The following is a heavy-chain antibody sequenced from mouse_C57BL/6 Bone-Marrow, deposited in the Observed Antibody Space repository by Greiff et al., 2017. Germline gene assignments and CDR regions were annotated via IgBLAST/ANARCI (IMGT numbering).Heavy chain of an antibody. J-gene: IGHJ4*01. D-gene: IGHD1-1*01. CDR2: IWSDGST. Sequence: VMLVESGPGLVAPSQSLSITCTVSGFSLTSYGVHWVRQPPGKGLEWLVVIWSDGSTTYNSALKSRLSISKDNSKSQVFLKMNSLQTDDTAMYYCATDYGSSYGGYAMDYWGQGTSVTVSS. CDR3: ATDYGSSYGGYAMDY. V-gene: IGHV2-6*03. CDR1: GFSLTSYG.